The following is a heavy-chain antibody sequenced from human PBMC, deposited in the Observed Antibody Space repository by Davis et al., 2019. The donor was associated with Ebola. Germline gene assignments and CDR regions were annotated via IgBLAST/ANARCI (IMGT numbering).Heavy chain of an antibody. V-gene: IGHV4-34*01. CDR3: ARLSFGGYSSSWYYNYYYGMDV. CDR1: GGSFSGYY. CDR2: INHSGST. D-gene: IGHD6-13*01. Sequence: MPSETLSLTCAVYGGSFSGYYWSWIRQPPGKGLEWIGEINHSGSTNYNPSLKSRVTISVDTSKNQFSLKLSSVTAADTAVYYCARLSFGGYSSSWYYNYYYGMDVWGQGTTVTVSS. J-gene: IGHJ6*02.